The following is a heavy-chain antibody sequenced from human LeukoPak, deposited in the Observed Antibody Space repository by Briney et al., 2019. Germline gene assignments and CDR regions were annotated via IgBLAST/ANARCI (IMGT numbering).Heavy chain of an antibody. CDR2: INHSGST. Sequence: ASETLSLTCAVYGGSFSGYYWSWIRQPPGKGLEWIGEINHSGSTNYNPSLKSRVTISVDTSKNQFSLKLSSVTAADTAVYYCAGFSLSSGSVDYWGQGTLVTVSS. J-gene: IGHJ4*02. CDR1: GGSFSGYY. V-gene: IGHV4-34*01. CDR3: AGFSLSSGSVDY. D-gene: IGHD3-22*01.